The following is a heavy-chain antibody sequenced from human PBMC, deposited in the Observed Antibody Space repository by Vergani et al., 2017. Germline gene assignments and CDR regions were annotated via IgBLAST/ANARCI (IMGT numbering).Heavy chain of an antibody. J-gene: IGHJ4*02. Sequence: QVQMQESGPGLVKTSETLSLTCSASGAPLSYCCWSWLRQPAGKGLEWIGRLCPSGSTNYKPSLKSRVTMSIDTSKNQFSLKLTSVTAADTAVYYCATGAGPFDIWGQGTLVTVSS. CDR3: ATGAGPFDI. CDR2: LCPSGST. D-gene: IGHD7-27*01. CDR1: GAPLSYCC. V-gene: IGHV4-4*07.